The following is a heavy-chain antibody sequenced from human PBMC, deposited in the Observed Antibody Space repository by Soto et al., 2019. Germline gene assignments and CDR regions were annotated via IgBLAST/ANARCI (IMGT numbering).Heavy chain of an antibody. D-gene: IGHD4-17*01. J-gene: IGHJ4*02. CDR3: AKGSGDRPEYYFDY. CDR1: GFTFDDYA. CDR2: ISWNSGSI. V-gene: IGHV3-9*01. Sequence: VSGGGLVQPGRSLRLSCAASGFTFDDYAMHWVRQAPGKGLEWVSGISWNSGSIGYADSVKGRFTISRDNAKNSLYLQMNSLRAEDTALYYCAKGSGDRPEYYFDYWGQGTLVTVSS.